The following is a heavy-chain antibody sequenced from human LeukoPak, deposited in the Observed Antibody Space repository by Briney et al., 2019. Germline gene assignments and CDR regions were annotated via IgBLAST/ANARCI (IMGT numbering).Heavy chain of an antibody. CDR2: ISGSGGHT. Sequence: GGSLRLSCAASGFTFSNYGMSWVRQAPAKGLEWVSGISGSGGHTYYADCAKGRVTTSRDNSKNTLYLQMNSLRAEDTALYYCAKGHGGFFRYFDTNDAFDIWGQGTMVTVSS. CDR1: GFTFSNYG. CDR3: AKGHGGFFRYFDTNDAFDI. V-gene: IGHV3-23*01. D-gene: IGHD3-9*01. J-gene: IGHJ3*02.